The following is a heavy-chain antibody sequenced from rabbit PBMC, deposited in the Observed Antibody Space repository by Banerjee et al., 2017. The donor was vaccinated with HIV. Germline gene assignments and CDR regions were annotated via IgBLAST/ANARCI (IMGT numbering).Heavy chain of an antibody. CDR1: GLEFSSSYW. D-gene: IGHD1-1*01. Sequence: QSLEESGGDLVKPGASLTLTCKASGLEFSSSYWICWVRQAPGKGLEWIACIDVGGSGSTYYASWAKGRFTISKTSSTTVTLQMTSLTAADTATYFCARDQGSSSYYDLWGPGTLVTVS. J-gene: IGHJ4*01. V-gene: IGHV1S40*01. CDR3: ARDQGSSSYYDL. CDR2: IDVGGSGST.